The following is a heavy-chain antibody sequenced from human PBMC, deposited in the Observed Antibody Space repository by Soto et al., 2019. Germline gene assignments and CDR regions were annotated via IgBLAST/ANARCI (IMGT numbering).Heavy chain of an antibody. V-gene: IGHV1-2*04. CDR2: INPNSGGT. Sequence: ASVKVSCKASGYTFTGYYMHWVRQAPGQGLEWMGWINPNSGGTNYAQKFQGWVTMTRDTSISTAYMELSRLRSDGTAVYYCARSSSGWSGTFDYWGQGTLVTVSS. CDR1: GYTFTGYY. J-gene: IGHJ4*02. D-gene: IGHD6-19*01. CDR3: ARSSSGWSGTFDY.